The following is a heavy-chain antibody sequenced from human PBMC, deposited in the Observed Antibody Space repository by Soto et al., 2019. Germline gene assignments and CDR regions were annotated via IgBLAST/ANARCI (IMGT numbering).Heavy chain of an antibody. CDR3: ARRTVGCDFAL. Sequence: EVQLLESGGGLVQPGGSLRLSCAASGFTFSIYAMNWVRQAPGKGLEWVSVISGSGGSTYYADSVKGRFTISRDNSKNTPYLQMNSRRAEDTAVSNCARRTVGCDFALWGRGTLVTVSS. CDR1: GFTFSIYA. D-gene: IGHD4-17*01. J-gene: IGHJ2*01. CDR2: ISGSGGST. V-gene: IGHV3-23*01.